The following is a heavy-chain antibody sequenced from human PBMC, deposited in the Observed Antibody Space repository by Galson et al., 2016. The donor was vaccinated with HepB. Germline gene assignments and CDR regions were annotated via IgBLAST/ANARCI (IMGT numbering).Heavy chain of an antibody. J-gene: IGHJ4*02. V-gene: IGHV4-59*01. Sequence: SETLSLTCTVSGGSINSYYWSWIRQPPGKGLEWIGYVYYSGSTNSNPSLSSRVAISIDASKRQYSLRVRSVTAADTAVYYCARAGFDLQFDFWGQGALVTVSS. CDR3: ARAGFDLQFDF. CDR2: VYYSGST. CDR1: GGSINSYY.